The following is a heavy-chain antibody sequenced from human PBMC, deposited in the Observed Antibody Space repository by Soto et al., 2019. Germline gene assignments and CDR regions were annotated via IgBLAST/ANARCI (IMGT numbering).Heavy chain of an antibody. V-gene: IGHV1-18*04. Sequence: GASVKVSCKASGYTFTGYYMHWVRQAPGQGLEWMGWISAYNGNTNYAQKLQGRVTMTTDTSTSTAYMELRSLRSDDTAVYYCARDISPTTVTIFDYWGQGTLVTVSS. CDR1: GYTFTGYY. CDR3: ARDISPTTVTIFDY. D-gene: IGHD4-17*01. J-gene: IGHJ4*02. CDR2: ISAYNGNT.